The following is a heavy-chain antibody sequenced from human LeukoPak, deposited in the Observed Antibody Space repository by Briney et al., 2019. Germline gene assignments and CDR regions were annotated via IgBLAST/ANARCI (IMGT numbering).Heavy chain of an antibody. V-gene: IGHV1-2*02. Sequence: ASVKVSCKASGYTFTGYYMHWVRQAPGQGLEWMGWINPNSGGTNYAQKFQGRVTMTRDTSISTAYMERSRLRSDDTAVYYCARAPRYSSSWYVDYWGQGTLVTVSS. CDR3: ARAPRYSSSWYVDY. D-gene: IGHD6-13*01. CDR2: INPNSGGT. CDR1: GYTFTGYY. J-gene: IGHJ4*02.